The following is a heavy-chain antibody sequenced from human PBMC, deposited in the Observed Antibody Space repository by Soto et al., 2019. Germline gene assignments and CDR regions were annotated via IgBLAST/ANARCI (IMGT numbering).Heavy chain of an antibody. J-gene: IGHJ4*02. Sequence: GSLRLSCAASEFTFSNYAMSWVRQAPGKGLEWVSAISYGGGTTYYADSVKGRFTISRDNSKNTLYLQMNSLRAEDTAVYYCAKNLGYYYDSTGDRFAYWGQGTLVTVSS. CDR2: ISYGGGTT. D-gene: IGHD3-22*01. CDR1: EFTFSNYA. CDR3: AKNLGYYYDSTGDRFAY. V-gene: IGHV3-23*01.